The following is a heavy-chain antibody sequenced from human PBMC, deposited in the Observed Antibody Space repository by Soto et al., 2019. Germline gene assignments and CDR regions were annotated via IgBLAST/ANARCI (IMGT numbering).Heavy chain of an antibody. J-gene: IGHJ4*02. D-gene: IGHD5-18*01. CDR2: ISVRDGRA. CDR3: AKGVSQYTPLALFDY. CDR1: GFTFSSYA. Sequence: GGSRRLSCAASGFTFSSYAMSWVRQAPGKGREWVSTISVRDGRASSTDSAKGRFTISRDNSRNTAYLQMKSLRTEDTALYYFAKGVSQYTPLALFDYWGRGTLVTVSS. V-gene: IGHV3-23*01.